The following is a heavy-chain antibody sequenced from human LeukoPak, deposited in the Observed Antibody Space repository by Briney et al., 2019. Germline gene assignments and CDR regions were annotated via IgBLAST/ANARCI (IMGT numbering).Heavy chain of an antibody. CDR3: ARDQYSTMVRGVIPHDAFDI. Sequence: PGRSLRLSCAASAFTFSSYAMHWVRQAPGKGLEWVAAMSFDGSHKYYADSVKGRFTISRDDSKNTPYLQMNSLRAEDTAVYYCARDQYSTMVRGVIPHDAFDIWGQGTMVTVSS. J-gene: IGHJ3*02. CDR2: MSFDGSHK. CDR1: AFTFSSYA. V-gene: IGHV3-30*04. D-gene: IGHD3-10*01.